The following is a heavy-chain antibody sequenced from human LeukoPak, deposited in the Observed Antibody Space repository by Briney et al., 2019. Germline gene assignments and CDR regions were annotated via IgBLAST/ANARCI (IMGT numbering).Heavy chain of an antibody. J-gene: IGHJ4*02. CDR2: ISSSSSYI. Sequence: GGSLRLSCAASGFTFSSYSMNWVRQAPGKGLEWVSSISSSSSYIYYADSVKGRFTISRDNAKNSLYLQMNSLRAEDTAVYYCARTYYDFWSSDYFDYWGQGTLVTVSS. CDR3: ARTYYDFWSSDYFDY. V-gene: IGHV3-21*01. CDR1: GFTFSSYS. D-gene: IGHD3-3*01.